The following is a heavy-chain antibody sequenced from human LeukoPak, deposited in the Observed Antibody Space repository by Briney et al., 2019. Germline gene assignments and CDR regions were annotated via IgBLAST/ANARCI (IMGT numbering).Heavy chain of an antibody. J-gene: IGHJ5*02. D-gene: IGHD2-15*01. V-gene: IGHV4-39*07. CDR1: GGSIRSSYYY. Sequence: SETLSLTCTVSGGSIRSSYYYWGWIRQPPGKGLEWIGSIYDSGSTYYNPSLKSRVTISVDRSKNQFSLKLSSVTAADTAVYYCARGRVDWFDPWGQGTLVTVSS. CDR3: ARGRVDWFDP. CDR2: IYDSGST.